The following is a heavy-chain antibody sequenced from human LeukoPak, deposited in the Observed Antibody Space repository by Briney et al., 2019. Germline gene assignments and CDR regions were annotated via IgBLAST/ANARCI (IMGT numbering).Heavy chain of an antibody. Sequence: SETLSLTCTVSGASISSGGGYYWSWIRQPPGKGLEWIAYISDIGSINYNPSLKSRVTISLDTSKNQFSLKLSSVTAADTAVYYCAGHHPRNTVDFWGQGTLVTVSS. V-gene: IGHV4-61*08. CDR1: GASISSGGGYY. J-gene: IGHJ4*02. CDR3: AGHHPRNTVDF. D-gene: IGHD2/OR15-2a*01. CDR2: ISDIGSI.